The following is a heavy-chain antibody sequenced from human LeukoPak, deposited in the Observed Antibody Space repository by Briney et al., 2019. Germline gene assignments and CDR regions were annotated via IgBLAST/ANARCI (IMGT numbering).Heavy chain of an antibody. J-gene: IGHJ3*01. Sequence: GGSLRLSCAASGFTFNNYAMMWVRQAQGQGLEWVSAITGGGRTYYADSVKGRFTISRDNSKNTLYLQMNSLRAEDTALYFSARDPNGDYIGAFDFLGQGTVVTVSS. CDR1: GFTFNNYA. V-gene: IGHV3-23*01. CDR2: ITGGGRT. D-gene: IGHD4-17*01. CDR3: ARDPNGDYIGAFDF.